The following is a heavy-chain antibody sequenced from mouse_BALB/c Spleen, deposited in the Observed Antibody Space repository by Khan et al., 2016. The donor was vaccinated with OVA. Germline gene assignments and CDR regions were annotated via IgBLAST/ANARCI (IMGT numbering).Heavy chain of an antibody. V-gene: IGHV2-6-7*01. CDR3: ARGTDYYALYAMDY. D-gene: IGHD1-1*01. CDR2: IWGDGST. Sequence: QVQLKQSGPGLVAPSQSLSITCTVSGFSLTGYGVNWVRQPPGKGLEWLGMIWGDGSTDYNSALKSRLSISKENSKSQVFLKMNSLQTDDTARYYFARGTDYYALYAMDYWGQGTSVTVSA. CDR1: GFSLTGYG. J-gene: IGHJ4*01.